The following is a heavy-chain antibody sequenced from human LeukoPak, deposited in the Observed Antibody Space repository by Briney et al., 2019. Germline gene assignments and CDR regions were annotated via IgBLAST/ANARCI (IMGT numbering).Heavy chain of an antibody. D-gene: IGHD3-3*02. Sequence: ASVKVSCKASGYTFTGYYIHWVRQAPGQGLEWMGWINPNSGGTNYAQKFQGRVTMTRDTSISTAYMELSRIRSDDTAVYYCARDLSTIHYYGMDVWGQGTTVTVSS. CDR3: ARDLSTIHYYGMDV. V-gene: IGHV1-2*02. J-gene: IGHJ6*02. CDR2: INPNSGGT. CDR1: GYTFTGYY.